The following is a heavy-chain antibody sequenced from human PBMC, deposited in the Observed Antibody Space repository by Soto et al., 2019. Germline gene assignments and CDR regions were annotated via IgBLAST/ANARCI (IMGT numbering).Heavy chain of an antibody. CDR2: ISYDGTNK. Sequence: QVQLVESGGGVVQPGRSLRLSCAASGFTFSTYAMHWLRQAPGKGLAWVAVISYDGTNKYYADSVKGRFTISRDNSKNTLYLQMNSLRAEDTAVFYCARDGARYWCQGTPVIVSS. CDR1: GFTFSTYA. V-gene: IGHV3-30-3*01. CDR3: ARDGARY. D-gene: IGHD3-16*01. J-gene: IGHJ4*02.